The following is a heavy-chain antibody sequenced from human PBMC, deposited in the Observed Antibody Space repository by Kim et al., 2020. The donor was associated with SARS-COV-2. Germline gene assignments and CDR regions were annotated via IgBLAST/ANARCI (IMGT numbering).Heavy chain of an antibody. J-gene: IGHJ4*02. Sequence: SETLSLTCTVSGGSISSSSYYWGWIRQPPGKGLEWIGSIYCSGSTYYNPSLKSRVTISVDTSKNQFSLKLSSVTAADTAVYYCARGYSIPNLFDYWGQGTLVTVSS. CDR2: IYCSGST. CDR3: ARGYSIPNLFDY. D-gene: IGHD4-4*01. V-gene: IGHV4-39*01. CDR1: GGSISSSSYY.